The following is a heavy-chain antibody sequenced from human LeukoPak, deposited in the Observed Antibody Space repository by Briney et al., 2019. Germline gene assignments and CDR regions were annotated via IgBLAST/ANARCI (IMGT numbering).Heavy chain of an antibody. Sequence: PGGSLRLSCAASGFTFSSSAMSWVRQAPGKGLEWVSAISNNGCYTYYADAVQGRFTISRDNSKSTLCLQMNSLRAEDTAVYYCAKQLGYCSDGRCYFPYWRQGTLVTVSS. V-gene: IGHV3-23*01. CDR2: ISNNGCYT. D-gene: IGHD2-15*01. J-gene: IGHJ4*02. CDR1: GFTFSSSA. CDR3: AKQLGYCSDGRCYFPY.